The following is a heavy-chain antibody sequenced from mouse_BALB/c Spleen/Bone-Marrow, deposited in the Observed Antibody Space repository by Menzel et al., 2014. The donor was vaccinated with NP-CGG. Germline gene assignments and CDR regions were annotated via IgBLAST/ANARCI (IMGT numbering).Heavy chain of an antibody. D-gene: IGHD2-1*01. J-gene: IGHJ3*01. CDR1: GYTFTRYW. CDR3: ARSGGNYVAWFVY. CDR2: IDPSDSET. Sequence: QVQLQQSGAEIVKPGAPVKLSCKASGYTFTRYWMHWVRQRPGRGLEWIGKIDPSDSETHYYHEFKDKATLTVDKSSSTAYIQLSSLTSEDSAIYFCARSGGNYVAWFVYWGQGTLVTVSP. V-gene: IGHV1-69*02.